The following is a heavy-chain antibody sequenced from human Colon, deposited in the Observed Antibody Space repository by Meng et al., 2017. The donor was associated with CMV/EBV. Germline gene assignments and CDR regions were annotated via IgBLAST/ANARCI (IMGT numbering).Heavy chain of an antibody. CDR1: GFTFSNHW. J-gene: IGHJ4*02. V-gene: IGHV3-7*01. D-gene: IGHD2-8*01. Sequence: GESLKTLCVASGFTFSNHWMSWVRRAPGKGLEWVASIKQDGSETSYVDSVKGRFTISRDNGKNSLFLHMNSLRAEDTAVYYCARAVYFPLYHFNSWGQGTLVTVSS. CDR2: IKQDGSET. CDR3: ARAVYFPLYHFNS.